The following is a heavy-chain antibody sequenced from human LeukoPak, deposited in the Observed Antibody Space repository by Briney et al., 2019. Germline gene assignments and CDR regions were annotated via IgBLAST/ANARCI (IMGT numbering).Heavy chain of an antibody. CDR2: ISGSGGST. J-gene: IGHJ4*02. CDR1: GFTFSSYA. V-gene: IGHV3-23*01. D-gene: IGHD6-19*01. CDR3: ARESAGGPDY. Sequence: GGSLRLSCTASGFTFSSYAMSWVRQAPGKGLEWVSTISGSGGSTYYADSVKGRFTISRDNSKNTLYLQMNSLRAEDTAIYYCARESAGGPDYWGQGTLVTVSS.